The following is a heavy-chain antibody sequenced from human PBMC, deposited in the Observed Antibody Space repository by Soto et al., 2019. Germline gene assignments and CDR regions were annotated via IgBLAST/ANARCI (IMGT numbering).Heavy chain of an antibody. Sequence: GGSLRLSCTASGFTFGDYAMSWVRQAPGKGLEWVGFIRSKAYGGTTEYAASVKGRFTISRDDSKSIAYLQMKSLKTKDTTVYYWTRTGSLTCGGDCYTFDYWGQGTLVTVSS. CDR2: IRSKAYGGTT. CDR1: GFTFGDYA. CDR3: TRTGSLTCGGDCYTFDY. D-gene: IGHD2-21*02. J-gene: IGHJ4*02. V-gene: IGHV3-49*04.